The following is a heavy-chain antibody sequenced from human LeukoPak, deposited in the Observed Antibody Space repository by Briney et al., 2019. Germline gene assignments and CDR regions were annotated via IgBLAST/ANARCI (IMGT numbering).Heavy chain of an antibody. Sequence: ASVTVSCKASGYTFTGYYMHWVRQAPGQGLEWMGWINPNSGGTNYAQKFQGRVTMTRDTSISTAYMELSRLRSDDTAVYYCAGQYQLLTNWFDPWGQGTLVTVSS. CDR2: INPNSGGT. V-gene: IGHV1-2*02. CDR1: GYTFTGYY. D-gene: IGHD2-2*01. J-gene: IGHJ5*02. CDR3: AGQYQLLTNWFDP.